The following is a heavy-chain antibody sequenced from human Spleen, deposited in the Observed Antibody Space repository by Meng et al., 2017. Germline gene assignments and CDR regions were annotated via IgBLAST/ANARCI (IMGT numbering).Heavy chain of an antibody. CDR2: INVGNGNT. Sequence: ASVKVSCKASGYTFTNYAMHWVRQAPGQRLEWMGWINVGNGNTKYSQKFQDRVTITRDTSASTAYMELSSLRSEDTAVYYCAKVTYYYDASGYSTFDYWGQGTLVTVSS. CDR3: AKVTYYYDASGYSTFDY. V-gene: IGHV1-3*01. D-gene: IGHD3-22*01. CDR1: GYTFTNYA. J-gene: IGHJ4*02.